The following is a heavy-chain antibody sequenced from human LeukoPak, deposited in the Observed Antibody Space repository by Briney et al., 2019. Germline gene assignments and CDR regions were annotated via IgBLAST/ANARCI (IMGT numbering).Heavy chain of an antibody. CDR1: GGSISSSRYY. D-gene: IGHD5-12*01. J-gene: IGHJ4*02. CDR3: ARGRLFSGYRGNVGHEDFDY. V-gene: IGHV4-39*01. Sequence: SETLSLTCTVSGGSISSSRYYWGWIRQPPGKGLEWIGSIYYSGSTYYNPSLKSRVTISVDTSKNQSSLKLSSVTAADTAVYYCARGRLFSGYRGNVGHEDFDYWGQGSLVTVSS. CDR2: IYYSGST.